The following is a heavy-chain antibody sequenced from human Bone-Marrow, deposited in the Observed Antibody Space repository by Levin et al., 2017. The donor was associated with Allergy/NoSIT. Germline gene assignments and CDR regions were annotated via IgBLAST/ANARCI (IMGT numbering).Heavy chain of an antibody. J-gene: IGHJ5*02. CDR3: ARDRRSGVREGWFDP. V-gene: IGHV4-59*01. Sequence: SQTLSLPCTVSGGSIGNNFWSWIRQPPWKGLEWIGYISNSGSTNYNPSLKSRVTMSVDTSKNHFSLKLSSVTAADTAVYYCARDRRSGVREGWFDPWGQGTLVTVSS. CDR2: ISNSGST. D-gene: IGHD3-10*01. CDR1: GGSIGNNF.